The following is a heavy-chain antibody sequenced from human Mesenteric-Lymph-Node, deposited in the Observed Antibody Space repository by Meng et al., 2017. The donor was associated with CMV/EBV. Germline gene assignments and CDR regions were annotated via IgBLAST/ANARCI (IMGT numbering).Heavy chain of an antibody. CDR3: ARVPSPYSGYDF. J-gene: IGHJ4*02. CDR2: INAGNGNT. Sequence: SCKVSEYTVTESSRHWVRQAPGKGLEWMGWINAGNGNTKYSQKFQGRVTITRDTSASTAYMELSSLRSEDTAVYYCARVPSPYSGYDFWGQGTLVTVSS. D-gene: IGHD5-12*01. CDR1: EYTVTESS. V-gene: IGHV1-3*01.